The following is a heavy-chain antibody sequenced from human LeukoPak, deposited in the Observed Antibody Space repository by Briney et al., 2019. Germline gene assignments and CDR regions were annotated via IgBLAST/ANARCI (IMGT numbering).Heavy chain of an antibody. CDR1: GYTFTSYG. Sequence: PGASVKVSCKASGYTFTSYGISWVRQAPGQGLEWMGWISAYNGNTNYAQKLQGRVTMTTDTSTSTAYMELRSLISDDTAVYYCAREHCSSTSCYFWFDPWGQGTLVTVSS. V-gene: IGHV1-18*01. J-gene: IGHJ5*02. CDR2: ISAYNGNT. D-gene: IGHD2-2*01. CDR3: AREHCSSTSCYFWFDP.